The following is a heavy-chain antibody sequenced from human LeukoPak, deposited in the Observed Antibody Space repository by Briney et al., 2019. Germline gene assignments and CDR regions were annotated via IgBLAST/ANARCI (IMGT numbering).Heavy chain of an antibody. V-gene: IGHV4-31*03. D-gene: IGHD1-26*01. Sequence: SETLSLTCTLSGGSISSGGYYWSWIRQHPGKGLEWIGYIYYSGSTYYNPSLKSRVTISVDTSKNQFSLKLSSVTAADTAVYYCARVGGSYNDFDYWGQGTLVTVSS. CDR3: ARVGGSYNDFDY. CDR2: IYYSGST. J-gene: IGHJ4*02. CDR1: GGSISSGGYY.